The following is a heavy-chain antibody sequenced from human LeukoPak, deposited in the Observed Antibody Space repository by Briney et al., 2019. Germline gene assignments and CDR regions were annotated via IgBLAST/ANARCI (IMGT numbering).Heavy chain of an antibody. J-gene: IGHJ4*02. CDR1: GGTFSSYA. V-gene: IGHV1-69*01. Sequence: SVKVSCKASGGTFSSYAISWVRQAPGQGLEWMGGIIPIFGTANYAQKFQGRVTITADESTSTAYMELSSLRSEDTAVYYCARGGVAYCGGDCYSPALFDYWGQGTLVTVSS. CDR2: IIPIFGTA. CDR3: ARGGVAYCGGDCYSPALFDY. D-gene: IGHD2-21*02.